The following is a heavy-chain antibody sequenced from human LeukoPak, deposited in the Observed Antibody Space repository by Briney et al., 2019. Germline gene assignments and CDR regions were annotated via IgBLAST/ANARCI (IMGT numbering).Heavy chain of an antibody. J-gene: IGHJ5*02. CDR2: INSSGNT. D-gene: IGHD5-18*01. CDR3: VRVGYAYGPVGNWFDP. V-gene: IGHV4-4*07. Sequence: SETLSLTCSVSGGSINSYYWSWIRQSAGKGLEWIGRINSSGNTIYNPSLKSRVTMSLDTSKNQFSLRLTSVTAADTAVYYCVRVGYAYGPVGNWFDPWGQGVLVTVSS. CDR1: GGSINSYY.